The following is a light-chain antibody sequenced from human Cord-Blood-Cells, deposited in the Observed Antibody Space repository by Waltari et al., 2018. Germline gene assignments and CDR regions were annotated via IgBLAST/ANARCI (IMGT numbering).Light chain of an antibody. J-gene: IGKJ5*01. CDR1: QSISSY. Sequence: DIQMTPSPYSLSAYVGDRVTITCRASQSISSYLNWYQQKPGKAPKLLIYAASSLQSGVPSRFSGSGSGTDFTLTISSLQPEDVATYYCQQSYSTPITFGQGTRLEIK. CDR2: AAS. V-gene: IGKV1-39*01. CDR3: QQSYSTPIT.